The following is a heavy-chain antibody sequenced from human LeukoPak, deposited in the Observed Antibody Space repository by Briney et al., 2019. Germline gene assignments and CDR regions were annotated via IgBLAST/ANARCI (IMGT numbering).Heavy chain of an antibody. CDR2: ISYSGST. CDR3: ARETRLHSGSYSNDAFDI. D-gene: IGHD1-26*01. V-gene: IGHV4-59*01. CDR1: GGSISSYY. Sequence: PSETLSLTCTVSGGSISSYYWSWIRQPPGKGLEWIGYISYSGSTDYNPSLKSRVTISLDTSKNQFSLRLSSVTAADTAVCYCARETRLHSGSYSNDAFDIWGQGTMVTVSS. J-gene: IGHJ3*02.